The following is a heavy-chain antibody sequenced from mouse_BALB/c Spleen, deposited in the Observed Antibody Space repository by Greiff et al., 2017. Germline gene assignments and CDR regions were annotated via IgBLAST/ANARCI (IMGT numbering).Heavy chain of an antibody. CDR2: IRNKANGYTT. V-gene: IGHV7-3*02. CDR1: GFTFTDYY. CDR3: AWDRANRDGFAY. J-gene: IGHJ3*01. D-gene: IGHD4-1*01. Sequence: EVKVEESGGGLVQPGGSLRLSCATSGFTFTDYYMSWVRQPPGKALEWLGFIRNKANGYTTEYSASVKGRFTISRDNSQSILYLQMNTLRAEDSATYYCAWDRANRDGFAYWGQGTLVTVSA.